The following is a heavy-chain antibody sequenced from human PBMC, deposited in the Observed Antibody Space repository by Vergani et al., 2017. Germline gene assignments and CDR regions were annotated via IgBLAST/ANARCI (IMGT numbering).Heavy chain of an antibody. J-gene: IGHJ6*02. Sequence: QVQLVQSGAEVKKPGASVKVSCKASGYTFTGYYMHWVRQAPGQGLEWMGWINPNSGGTNYAQKFQGRVTMTRDTSISTAYMELSRLRSDDTAVYYCATHATSIAAAVVDYYYYGMDVWGQGTTVTVSS. CDR2: INPNSGGT. D-gene: IGHD6-13*01. CDR3: ATHATSIAAAVVDYYYYGMDV. V-gene: IGHV1-2*02. CDR1: GYTFTGYY.